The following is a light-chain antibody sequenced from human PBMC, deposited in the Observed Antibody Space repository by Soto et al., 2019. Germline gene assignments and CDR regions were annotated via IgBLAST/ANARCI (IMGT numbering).Light chain of an antibody. CDR2: GSS. CDR3: QQHKSYWT. CDR1: ETISTN. V-gene: IGKV3-15*01. J-gene: IGKJ1*01. Sequence: EIVLTQSPATLSVSPGERATLSCRATETISTNLAWFQRKPGQPPRLLIYGSSTRATGVPDRFSGSGSGTEFTLTINSLQPDDFATYYCQQHKSYWTFGQGTKVDIK.